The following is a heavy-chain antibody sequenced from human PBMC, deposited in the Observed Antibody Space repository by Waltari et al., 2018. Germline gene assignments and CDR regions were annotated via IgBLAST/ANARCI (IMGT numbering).Heavy chain of an antibody. CDR3: AVPPLRSRDY. Sequence: QLQLQESGPGLVKPSETLSLTCTVSGGSISSSSYYWGWIRQPPGKGLEWIGSIYYSGSTYYNPSLKSRVTISVDTSKNQFSLKLSSVTAADTAVNYCAVPPLRSRDYWGQGTLVTVSS. CDR1: GGSISSSSYY. V-gene: IGHV4-39*07. D-gene: IGHD3-3*01. J-gene: IGHJ4*02. CDR2: IYYSGST.